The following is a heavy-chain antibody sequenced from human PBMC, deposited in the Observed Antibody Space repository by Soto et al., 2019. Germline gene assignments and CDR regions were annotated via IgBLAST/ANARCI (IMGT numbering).Heavy chain of an antibody. J-gene: IGHJ4*02. V-gene: IGHV1-69*13. Sequence: GASVKVSCKASGGTFSSYAISWVRQAPGQGLEWMGGIIPIFGTANYAQKFQGRVTITADESTSTAYMELSSLRSEDTAVYYCARSRSGIAAGVDYWGQGTLVTVSS. CDR2: IIPIFGTA. CDR1: GGTFSSYA. CDR3: ARSRSGIAAGVDY. D-gene: IGHD6-13*01.